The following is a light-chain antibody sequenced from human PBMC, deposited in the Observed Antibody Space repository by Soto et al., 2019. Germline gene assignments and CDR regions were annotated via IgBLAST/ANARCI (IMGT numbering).Light chain of an antibody. J-gene: IGKJ1*01. CDR2: GAS. CDR3: QQYGSPWT. Sequence: EIVMTQSPATLSVSPGERATLSCRASQSVSSSFLAWYQQKVGQAPRLLIYGASSRATGIPDRFSGSGSGTDFTLTISRLDPEDFAVYYCQQYGSPWTFGQGTKVDIK. CDR1: QSVSSSF. V-gene: IGKV3-20*01.